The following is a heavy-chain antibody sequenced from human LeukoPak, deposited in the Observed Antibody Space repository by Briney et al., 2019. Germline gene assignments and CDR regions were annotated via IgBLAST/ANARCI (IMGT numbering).Heavy chain of an antibody. CDR3: ARTENDYYDSSGYRY. J-gene: IGHJ4*02. CDR1: GGSISSSSYY. V-gene: IGHV4-39*01. CDR2: IYYSGST. Sequence: PSETLSLTCTVSGGSISSSSYYWGWIRQPPGKGLEWIGSIYYSGSTYYNPSLKSRVTISVDTSKNQFSLKLSSVTAADTAVYYCARTENDYYDSSGYRYWGQGTLVTVFS. D-gene: IGHD3-22*01.